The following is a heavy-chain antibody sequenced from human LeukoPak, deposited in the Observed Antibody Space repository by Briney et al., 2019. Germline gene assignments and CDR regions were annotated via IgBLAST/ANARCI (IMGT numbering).Heavy chain of an antibody. D-gene: IGHD2-21*01. CDR2: INPSGGSR. J-gene: IGHJ4*02. Sequence: ASVKVSCKAAGYTLTSYYMHWVRQAPGQGLEWMGIINPSGGSRTYAQKFQDRVTMTRDTSTSTVYMELSSLRSEDTAVYYCARASGYCGGITCWDDYWGQGTLVTVSS. CDR1: GYTLTSYY. CDR3: ARASGYCGGITCWDDY. V-gene: IGHV1-46*01.